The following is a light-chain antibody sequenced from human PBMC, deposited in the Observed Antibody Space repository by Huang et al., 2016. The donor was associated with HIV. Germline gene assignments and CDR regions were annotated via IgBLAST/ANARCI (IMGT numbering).Light chain of an antibody. CDR1: QRISTW. V-gene: IGKV1-5*03. CDR3: QHQWT. CDR2: KSS. J-gene: IGKJ1*01. Sequence: DIQVTQSPSTLSAFVGDRVNITCRTSQRISTWLDLYQQRTGKAPNLLISKSSNLETWVPSRFSGNGSGTEFTLTINGLQPDDLATYYCQHQWTFGQGTKVEIK.